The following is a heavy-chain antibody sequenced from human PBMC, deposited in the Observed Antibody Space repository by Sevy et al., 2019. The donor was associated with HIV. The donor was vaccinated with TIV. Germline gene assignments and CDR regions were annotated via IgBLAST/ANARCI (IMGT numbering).Heavy chain of an antibody. Sequence: ASVKVSCKASGYTFSNYGINWVRQAPGHGLEWMGWISSYNGNTNYAQKFQGRVTMTIDTPTSTGYMELRSLRSDDTAMYYCARDRVPYSSSGEFDYWGQGTLVTVSS. CDR2: ISSYNGNT. CDR1: GYTFSNYG. D-gene: IGHD6-25*01. J-gene: IGHJ4*02. CDR3: ARDRVPYSSSGEFDY. V-gene: IGHV1-18*01.